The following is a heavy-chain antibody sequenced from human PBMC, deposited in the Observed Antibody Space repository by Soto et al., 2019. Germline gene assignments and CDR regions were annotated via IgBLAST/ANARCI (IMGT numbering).Heavy chain of an antibody. D-gene: IGHD2-2*01. Sequence: GASVKVSCKASGYTFTSYYMHWVRQAPGQGLEWMGIINPSGGSTSYAQKFQRRVTMTRDTSTSTVYMELSSLRSEDTAVYYCARGYCSSTSCPNDYYYYGMDVWGQGTTVTVSS. CDR2: INPSGGST. CDR3: ARGYCSSTSCPNDYYYYGMDV. J-gene: IGHJ6*02. V-gene: IGHV1-46*01. CDR1: GYTFTSYY.